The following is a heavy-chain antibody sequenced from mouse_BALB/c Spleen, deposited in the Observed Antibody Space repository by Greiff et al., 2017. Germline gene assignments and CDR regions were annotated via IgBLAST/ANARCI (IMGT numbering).Heavy chain of an antibody. CDR3: ARPYYYGSSYYAMDY. Sequence: VMLVESGPGLVAPSQSLSITCTVSGFSLTGYGVNWVRQPPGKGLEWLGMIWGDGSTDYNSALKSRLSISKDNSKSQVFLKMNSLQTDDTARYYCARPYYYGSSYYAMDYWGQGTSVTVSS. V-gene: IGHV2-6-7*01. CDR1: GFSLTGYG. CDR2: IWGDGST. J-gene: IGHJ4*01. D-gene: IGHD1-1*01.